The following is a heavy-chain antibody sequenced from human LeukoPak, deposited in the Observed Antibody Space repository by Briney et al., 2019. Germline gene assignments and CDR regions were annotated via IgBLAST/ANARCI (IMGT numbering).Heavy chain of an antibody. CDR3: TTTDIVVVPAATLTAEYFQH. V-gene: IGHV3-15*01. CDR2: IRSKTDGGTT. CDR1: GFTFSNAW. Sequence: GGCLRLSCAASGFTFSNAWMSWVRQAPGKGLEWVGRIRSKTDGGTTDYAAPVKGRFTISRDDSKNTPYLQMNSLKTEDTAVYYCTTTDIVVVPAATLTAEYFQHWGQGTLVTVSS. D-gene: IGHD2-2*01. J-gene: IGHJ1*01.